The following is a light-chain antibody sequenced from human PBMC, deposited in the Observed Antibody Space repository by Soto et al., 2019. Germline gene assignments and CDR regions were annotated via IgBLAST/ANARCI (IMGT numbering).Light chain of an antibody. CDR2: DAS. CDR3: QWRSYWPYT. J-gene: IGKJ4*01. Sequence: EIVLTQSPATLSLSPGERATLSCRASQSVSSYLAWYQQKPGQAPRLLIYDASNRATGIPARFSGSGSGTDLTLTISSLEPDDFAVYYCQWRSYWPYTFGGGTKVQIK. CDR1: QSVSSY. V-gene: IGKV3-11*01.